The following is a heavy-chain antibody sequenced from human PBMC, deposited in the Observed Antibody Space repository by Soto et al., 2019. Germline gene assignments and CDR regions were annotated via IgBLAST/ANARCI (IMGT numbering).Heavy chain of an antibody. V-gene: IGHV1-69*02. CDR2: IIPLLGVA. CDR3: RFLINGESAVSVF. D-gene: IGHD2-15*01. J-gene: IGHJ3*01. CDR1: GVTFSSYT. Sequence: QVQLVQSGAEVRKPGSSVKVSCKASGVTFSSYTISWVRQAPGQGLEWMGRIIPLLGVATYAPKFQGRLTIIADEPTSTVYMDLSSLRSEDTARYYARFLINGESAVSVFWGQGTFITVSS.